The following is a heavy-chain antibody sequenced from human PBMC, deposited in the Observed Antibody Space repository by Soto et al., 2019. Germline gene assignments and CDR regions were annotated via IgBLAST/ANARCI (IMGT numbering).Heavy chain of an antibody. D-gene: IGHD5-18*01. CDR1: GFTFSSYA. J-gene: IGHJ6*02. CDR2: ISYDGSNK. CDR3: ARDVVGGSEIQLWCPYYYYGMDV. V-gene: IGHV3-30-3*01. Sequence: QVQLVESGGVVVQPGRSLRLSCAASGFTFSSYAMHWVLQAPGQGLELVAVISYDGSNKYYADSVKGRFTISRDNSKDALYLQMNSLRAEDTAVDYCARDVVGGSEIQLWCPYYYYGMDVWGQGTTVTVSS.